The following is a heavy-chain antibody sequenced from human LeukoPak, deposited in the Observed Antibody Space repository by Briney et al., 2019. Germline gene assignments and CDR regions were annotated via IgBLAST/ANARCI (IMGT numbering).Heavy chain of an antibody. Sequence: PGGSLRLSCAASGFTFSSYAMSWVRQAPGKGLEWVSSITGSGGNTFYADSVKGRFTISRDNSKNMLYLQMNSLRAEDTALYYCAKHNSPNWYDYWGQGTLVTVSS. V-gene: IGHV3-23*01. CDR2: ITGSGGNT. J-gene: IGHJ4*02. CDR3: AKHNSPNWYDY. D-gene: IGHD1-1*01. CDR1: GFTFSSYA.